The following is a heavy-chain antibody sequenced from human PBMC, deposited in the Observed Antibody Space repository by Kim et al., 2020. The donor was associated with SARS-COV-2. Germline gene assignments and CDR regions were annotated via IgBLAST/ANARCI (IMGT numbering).Heavy chain of an antibody. Sequence: SETLSLTCSVSGGSISPYYWTWILQSPGRGLEWVGYIYYSGSTNYNPSLKRRVTISVDASKNHFSLKLHSMTAPDTVVYYCAIVFRGMDVSGQCTTVIVS. CDR3: AIVFRGMDV. D-gene: IGHD3-10*02. V-gene: IGHV4-59*01. J-gene: IGHJ6*02. CDR1: GGSISPYY. CDR2: IYYSGST.